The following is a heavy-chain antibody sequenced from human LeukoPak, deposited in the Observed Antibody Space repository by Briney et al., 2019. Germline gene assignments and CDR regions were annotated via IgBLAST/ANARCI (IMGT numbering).Heavy chain of an antibody. D-gene: IGHD3-9*01. Sequence: TSETLSLTCTVSGGSLSSSSYYWGWIRQPPGKGLEWIGSIYYSGSTYYNPSLKSRVTISVDTSKNQFSLKLSSLTAADTAVYYCARLRYFDWLARGYFDYWGQGTLVTVSS. CDR3: ARLRYFDWLARGYFDY. J-gene: IGHJ4*02. CDR2: IYYSGST. V-gene: IGHV4-39*01. CDR1: GGSLSSSSYY.